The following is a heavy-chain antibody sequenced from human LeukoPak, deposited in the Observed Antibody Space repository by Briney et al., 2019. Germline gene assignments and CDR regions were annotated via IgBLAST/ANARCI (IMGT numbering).Heavy chain of an antibody. Sequence: GGSLRLSCTASGFTFSDYWMHWVRQAPGKGLVWVSRINSDGSRTNYADCVKGRFTISRDNARNTVFLQMNSLRAEDAAVYYCARVITGSTYGQFDYWGQGALATVSS. J-gene: IGHJ4*02. CDR3: ARVITGSTYGQFDY. D-gene: IGHD5-18*01. CDR2: INSDGSRT. CDR1: GFTFSDYW. V-gene: IGHV3-74*01.